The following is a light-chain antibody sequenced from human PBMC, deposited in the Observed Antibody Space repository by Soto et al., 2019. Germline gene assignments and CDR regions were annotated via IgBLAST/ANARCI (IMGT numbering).Light chain of an antibody. CDR2: GES. CDR1: QSVSSSY. Sequence: EIVLTQSPGTLSLSPGEGATLSCRDSQSVSSSYIAWYQQRTGQTPSLLIYGESTRATGIPDRFSGSGSGTHLNLTISRLEPGDFAVYYCQNFGGTTFTCGQGTRLEIK. J-gene: IGKJ5*01. CDR3: QNFGGTTFT. V-gene: IGKV3-20*01.